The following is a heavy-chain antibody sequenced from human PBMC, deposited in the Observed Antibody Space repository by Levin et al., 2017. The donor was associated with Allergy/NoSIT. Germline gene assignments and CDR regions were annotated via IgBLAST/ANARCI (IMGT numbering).Heavy chain of an antibody. D-gene: IGHD1-1*01. CDR3: ARVHYWTFDP. V-gene: IGHV3-7*01. J-gene: IGHJ5*02. CDR2: IKEDGSEK. Sequence: GGSLRLSCAAFGFTFSPDWMAWVRQAPGKGLEWVAWIKEDGSEKYYMDSMKGRLTISRDNAKNSLYLEMSSLRGEDTAVYYWARVHYWTFDPWGQGTLVTVSS. CDR1: GFTFSPDW.